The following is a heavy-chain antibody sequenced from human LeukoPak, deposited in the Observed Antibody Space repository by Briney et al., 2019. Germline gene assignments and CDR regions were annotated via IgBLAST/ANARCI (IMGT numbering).Heavy chain of an antibody. CDR2: IYYSGST. D-gene: IGHD5-24*01. J-gene: IGHJ4*02. Sequence: SETLSLTCTVSGGSISSGGYYWSWIRQHPGKGLEWIGYIYYSGSTYYNPSLKSRVTISVDTSKNQFSLKLSSVTAADTAVYYCARVVEMASNFDYWGQGTLVTVSS. V-gene: IGHV4-31*03. CDR3: ARVVEMASNFDY. CDR1: GGSISSGGYY.